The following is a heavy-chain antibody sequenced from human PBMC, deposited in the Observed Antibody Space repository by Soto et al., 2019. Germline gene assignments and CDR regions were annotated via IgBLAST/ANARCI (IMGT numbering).Heavy chain of an antibody. Sequence: QVQLQESGPGLVKPSGTLSLTCAVSGGSISSSNWWSWVRQPPGKGLEWIGEIYHSGSTNYNPSLKSRVTMSVDKSKNQFSRKLSSVTAADTAVYYCARSVDTAMAADYWGQGTLVTVSS. CDR2: IYHSGST. CDR1: GGSISSSNW. J-gene: IGHJ4*02. CDR3: ARSVDTAMAADY. D-gene: IGHD5-18*01. V-gene: IGHV4-4*02.